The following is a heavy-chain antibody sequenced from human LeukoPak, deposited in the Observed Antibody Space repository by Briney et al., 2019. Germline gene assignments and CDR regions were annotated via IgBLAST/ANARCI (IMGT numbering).Heavy chain of an antibody. CDR3: ARERRTISRAFDI. CDR1: GFTFSSYW. V-gene: IGHV3-74*01. CDR2: INSDGSST. Sequence: GGSLRLSCAASGFTFSSYWMHWVRQAPGKGLVWVSRINSDGSSTSYADSVKGRFTISRDNAKNTLYLQMNSLRAEDTAVYYCARERRTISRAFDIWGQGTMVTVSS. D-gene: IGHD3-3*01. J-gene: IGHJ3*02.